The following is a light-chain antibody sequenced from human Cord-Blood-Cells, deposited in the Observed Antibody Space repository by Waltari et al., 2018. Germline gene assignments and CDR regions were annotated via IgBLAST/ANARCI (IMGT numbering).Light chain of an antibody. CDR1: QSLLHSNGYNY. V-gene: IGKV2-28*01. CDR3: MQALQTPPT. J-gene: IGKJ4*01. CDR2: LGS. Sequence: DIVMTQSPLSLPVTPGEPASIPSRSSQSLLHSNGYNYLDWYLQKPGQSPQLLIYLGSNRASGVPDRFSGSGSGTDFTLKISRVEAEDVGVYYCMQALQTPPTLGGGTKVEIK.